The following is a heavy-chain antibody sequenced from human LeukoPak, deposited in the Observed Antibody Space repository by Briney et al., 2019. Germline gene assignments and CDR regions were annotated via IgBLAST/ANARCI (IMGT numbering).Heavy chain of an antibody. J-gene: IGHJ4*02. CDR1: GSTFSSYG. Sequence: GGSLRLSCAASGSTFSSYGMHWVRQAPGKGLEWVAVIWYDGSNKYYADSVKGRFTISRDNSKNTLYLQMNSLRAEDTAVYYCARDEVYDSSGYFSYWGQGTLVTVSS. D-gene: IGHD3-22*01. CDR3: ARDEVYDSSGYFSY. CDR2: IWYDGSNK. V-gene: IGHV3-33*01.